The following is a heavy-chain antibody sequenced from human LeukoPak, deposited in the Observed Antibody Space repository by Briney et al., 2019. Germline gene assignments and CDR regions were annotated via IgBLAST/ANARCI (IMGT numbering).Heavy chain of an antibody. D-gene: IGHD3-9*01. Sequence: GGSLRLSCAASGFTFSSYWMSWVRQAPGKGLEWVANIKQDGSEKYYVDSVKGRFTISRDNAKNSLYLQMNSLRAEDTAVYYCARQDLLTGYWFFDLWGRGTLVTVSS. V-gene: IGHV3-7*01. CDR3: ARQDLLTGYWFFDL. CDR2: IKQDGSEK. J-gene: IGHJ2*01. CDR1: GFTFSSYW.